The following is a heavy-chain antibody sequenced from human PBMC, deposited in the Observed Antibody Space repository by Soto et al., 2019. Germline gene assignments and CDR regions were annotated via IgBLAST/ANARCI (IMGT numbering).Heavy chain of an antibody. Sequence: QITLNESGPTVVKPTEPLTLTCTFSGFSLTTSGVGVGWVRQSPGKAPEGLAFIYWDDDKRYSTSLKSRLTITKDTSKNQVVLTMANVDPADTATYYCAHRVLRAVFGLVTTTAIDFDFWGQGTPVVVSS. CDR1: GFSLTTSGVG. CDR2: IYWDDDK. V-gene: IGHV2-5*02. J-gene: IGHJ4*02. D-gene: IGHD3-3*01. CDR3: AHRVLRAVFGLVTTTAIDFDF.